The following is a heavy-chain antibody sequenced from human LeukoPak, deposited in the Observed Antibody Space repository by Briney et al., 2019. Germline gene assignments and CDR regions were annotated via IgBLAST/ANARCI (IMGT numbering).Heavy chain of an antibody. CDR2: LKQDGSER. Sequence: GGSLRLSCAASGFIFGNFWMTWVRQAPGKGLEWVANLKQDGSERYYVDSLKGRFTISRDNARNSLHLQMNSLRAEDTAVYYCARLTFGGFLYGMDVWGQGTTVTVSS. V-gene: IGHV3-7*05. D-gene: IGHD3-16*01. CDR1: GFIFGNFW. CDR3: ARLTFGGFLYGMDV. J-gene: IGHJ6*02.